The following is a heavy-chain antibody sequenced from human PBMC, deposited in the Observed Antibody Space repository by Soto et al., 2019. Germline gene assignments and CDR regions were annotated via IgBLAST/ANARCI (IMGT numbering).Heavy chain of an antibody. CDR1: GITFSNAW. J-gene: IGHJ6*02. V-gene: IGHV3-15*01. D-gene: IGHD2-2*01. CDR2: IKSITDGGTT. CDR3: STDSADIVVVPATFGTDV. Sequence: GGSLRLSCAASGITFSNAWMTWVRQAPGKGLEWVGRIKSITDGGTTDYAAPVKGRFTISRDDSKDTLYLQMNNLKTEDTAVYHCSTDSADIVVVPATFGTDVWGQGTTVTVSS.